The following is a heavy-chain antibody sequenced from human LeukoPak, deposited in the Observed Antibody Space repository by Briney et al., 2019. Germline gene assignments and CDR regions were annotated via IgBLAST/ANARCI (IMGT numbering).Heavy chain of an antibody. CDR1: GGTFSSYT. D-gene: IGHD4-23*01. CDR3: ASWRQIGGNLRFDY. J-gene: IGHJ4*02. CDR2: IIPILGIA. V-gene: IGHV1-69*02. Sequence: ASVRVSCKASGGTFSSYTISWVRQAPGQGLEWMGRIIPILGIANYAQKFQGRVTITAGKSTSTAYMELSSLRSEDTAVYYCASWRQIGGNLRFDYWGQGTLVTVSS.